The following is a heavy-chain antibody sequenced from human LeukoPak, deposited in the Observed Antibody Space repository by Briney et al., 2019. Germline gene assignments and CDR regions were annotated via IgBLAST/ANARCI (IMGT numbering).Heavy chain of an antibody. Sequence: GGSLRLSCAASRFTFSRYGMHWVRQAPGKGLEWLAFMRYDGSNTHYADSVKGRFTISRDNSKNTLFLQMNSLSSEDTALYYCANGPHYNILTGFYKVRSHLDYWGQGTLVTVSS. CDR2: MRYDGSNT. J-gene: IGHJ4*02. CDR1: RFTFSRYG. CDR3: ANGPHYNILTGFYKVRSHLDY. D-gene: IGHD3-9*01. V-gene: IGHV3-30*02.